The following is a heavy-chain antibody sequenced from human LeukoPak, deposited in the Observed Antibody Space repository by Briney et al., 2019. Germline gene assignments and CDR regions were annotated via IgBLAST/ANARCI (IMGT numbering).Heavy chain of an antibody. Sequence: GGSLILSCAASGFTFSNAWMSWVRQAPGKGLEWVGRIKSKTDGGTTDYAAPVKGRFTISRDDSKNTLYLQMNSLKTEDTAVYYCTTEYYDILTGYFPIDYWGQGTLVTVSS. V-gene: IGHV3-15*01. CDR3: TTEYYDILTGYFPIDY. J-gene: IGHJ4*02. CDR1: GFTFSNAW. D-gene: IGHD3-9*01. CDR2: IKSKTDGGTT.